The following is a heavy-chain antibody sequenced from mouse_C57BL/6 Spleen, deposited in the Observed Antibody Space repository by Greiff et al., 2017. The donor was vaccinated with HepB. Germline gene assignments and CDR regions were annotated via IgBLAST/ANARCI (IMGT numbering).Heavy chain of an antibody. D-gene: IGHD1-1*01. CDR3: ARGDYYGSSYEGFDY. V-gene: IGHV1-55*01. J-gene: IGHJ2*01. Sequence: QVQLKQPGAELVKPGASVKMSCKASGYTFTSYWITWVKQRPGQGLEWIGDIYPGSGSTNYNEKFKSKATLTVDTSSSTAYMQLSSLTSEDSAVYYCARGDYYGSSYEGFDYWGQGTTLTVSS. CDR2: IYPGSGST. CDR1: GYTFTSYW.